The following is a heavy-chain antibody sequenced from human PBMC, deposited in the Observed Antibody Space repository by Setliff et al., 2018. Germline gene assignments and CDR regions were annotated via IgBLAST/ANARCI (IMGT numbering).Heavy chain of an antibody. J-gene: IGHJ4*02. CDR3: ARDLYNSGSDY. CDR1: GYTFSTYG. V-gene: IGHV1-2*06. Sequence: ASVKVSCKDSGYTFSTYGISWVRQAPGQGLEWMGRINPNSGATNFAQKFQGRVTMTRDTSISTAYMDLSRLRSDDTAVYYCARDLYNSGSDYWGQGTLVTVSS. D-gene: IGHD6-25*01. CDR2: INPNSGAT.